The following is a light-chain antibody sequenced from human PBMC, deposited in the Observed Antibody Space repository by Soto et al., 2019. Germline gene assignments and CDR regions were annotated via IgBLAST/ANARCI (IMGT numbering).Light chain of an antibody. CDR1: QSVSSY. CDR3: QQRSYWPLT. J-gene: IGKJ1*01. CDR2: DAS. V-gene: IGKV3-11*01. Sequence: EIVLTQSPATLSLSPGERATLSCRASQSVSSYFAWYQQRPGQAPRLLIYDASNRATGIPARFSGSGSGTDCTLTISSLEPEDFAVYYCQQRSYWPLTFGQGTKVEIK.